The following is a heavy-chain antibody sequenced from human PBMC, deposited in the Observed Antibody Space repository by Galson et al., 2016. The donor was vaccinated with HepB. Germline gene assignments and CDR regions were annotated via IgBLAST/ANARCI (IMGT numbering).Heavy chain of an antibody. D-gene: IGHD7-27*01. CDR1: GDSMTDYD. J-gene: IGHJ4*02. CDR2: IYHNGNI. Sequence: SETLYLTCTVSGDSMTDYDWSFIRQAPGKGLEWIGYIYHNGNIDYNPSLKSQTTISIDTSKNQFSLKLTSVAAADTAVYYCAGAGDLTENYFQYWGQGALVAVSS. CDR3: AGAGDLTENYFQY. V-gene: IGHV4-59*01.